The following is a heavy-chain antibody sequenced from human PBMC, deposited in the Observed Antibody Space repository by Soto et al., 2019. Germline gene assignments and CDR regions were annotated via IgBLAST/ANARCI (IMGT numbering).Heavy chain of an antibody. D-gene: IGHD1-7*01. Sequence: VGSLRPSCAASGFTFSSYWMHWVRQAPGKGLVWVSRINSDGSSTSYADSVKGRYTISRDNAKNTLYLQMNSLRAEDTAVYYCARPVNWNYDESLEDWFDPWGQGTLVTVSS. CDR2: INSDGSST. CDR3: ARPVNWNYDESLEDWFDP. CDR1: GFTFSSYW. V-gene: IGHV3-74*01. J-gene: IGHJ5*02.